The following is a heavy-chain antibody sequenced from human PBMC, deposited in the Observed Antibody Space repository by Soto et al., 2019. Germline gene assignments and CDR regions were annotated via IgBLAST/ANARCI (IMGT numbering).Heavy chain of an antibody. D-gene: IGHD2-21*01. V-gene: IGHV4-59*04. CDR1: GGSISSYY. J-gene: IGHJ4*02. Sequence: SETLSLTCTVSGGSISSYYWSWIRQPPGKGLEWIGNIYYSGSTYYNPSLKSRVTISVDTSKNQFSLKLSSVTAADTAVYYCMLGGGWKDFDYWGQGTLVTVSS. CDR3: MLGGGWKDFDY. CDR2: IYYSGST.